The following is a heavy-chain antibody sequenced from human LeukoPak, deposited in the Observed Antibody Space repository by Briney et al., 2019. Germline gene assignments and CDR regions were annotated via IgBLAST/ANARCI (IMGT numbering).Heavy chain of an antibody. CDR1: GFTFSSYG. D-gene: IGHD3-10*01. CDR2: ISYDGSNE. J-gene: IGHJ4*02. CDR3: AKDPGGWGKYYKFGDY. Sequence: GGCLRLSCAASGFTFSSYGMHWVRQAPGKGLEWGAVISYDGSNEYYADSVKGRFTISRDNSKNTLSLQMNSLRPEDTAVYYCAKDPGGWGKYYKFGDYWGQGTLVTVSS. V-gene: IGHV3-30*18.